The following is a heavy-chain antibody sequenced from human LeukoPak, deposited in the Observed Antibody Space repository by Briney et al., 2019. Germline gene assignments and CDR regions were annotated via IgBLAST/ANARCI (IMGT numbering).Heavy chain of an antibody. Sequence: PGGSLRLSCAASGFTFSSYGMSWVRQAPGKGLEWVAVISHDVRNKYYIDSVKGRFTISRDNSKNTLYLQMNSLRAEDTAVYYCARVPWIAAAGTADMDVWGKGTTVTVSS. CDR1: GFTFSSYG. CDR3: ARVPWIAAAGTADMDV. D-gene: IGHD6-13*01. J-gene: IGHJ6*03. CDR2: ISHDVRNK. V-gene: IGHV3-30*03.